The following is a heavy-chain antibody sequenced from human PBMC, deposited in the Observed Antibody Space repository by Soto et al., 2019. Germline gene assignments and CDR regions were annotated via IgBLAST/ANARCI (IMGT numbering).Heavy chain of an antibody. D-gene: IGHD4-17*01. J-gene: IGHJ1*01. V-gene: IGHV3-23*01. Sequence: GGSLRLSCVASGFTVSGYYMHWVRQTPGKRLEWVSSISGSGGSTYYADSVKGRFTISRDNSKNTLYLQMNSLRAEDTAVYYCAKDLYGDYAEYFQHWGQGTLVTVSS. CDR2: ISGSGGST. CDR1: GFTVSGYY. CDR3: AKDLYGDYAEYFQH.